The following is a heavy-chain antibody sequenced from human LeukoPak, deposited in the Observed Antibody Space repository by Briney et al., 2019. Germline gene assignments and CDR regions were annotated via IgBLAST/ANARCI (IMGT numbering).Heavy chain of an antibody. CDR1: GYSFTSYW. V-gene: IGHV5-10-1*01. D-gene: IGHD5-18*01. CDR3: ARHEETAMDKDPLDY. J-gene: IGHJ4*02. Sequence: GESLKISCKGSGYSFTSYWISWVRQMPGKGPEWMGRIDSSGSYSNYSPSSRGHVTLSADKSINPAILQWRTVKASDSAVYYCARHEETAMDKDPLDYWGQGTLVTVSS. CDR2: IDSSGSYS.